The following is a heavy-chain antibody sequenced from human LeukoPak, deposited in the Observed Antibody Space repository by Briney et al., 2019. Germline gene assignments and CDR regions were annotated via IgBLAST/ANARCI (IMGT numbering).Heavy chain of an antibody. Sequence: GGSLRLSCAASRFTFSYYSMNWVRQAPGKGLEWVSSISSSSNYIYYADSVKGRFTISRDNAKNSLYLQMNSLRAEDTAVYYCARSYCSSTNCSFDYWGQGTLVTVSS. D-gene: IGHD2-2*01. CDR3: ARSYCSSTNCSFDY. J-gene: IGHJ4*02. CDR2: ISSSSNYI. V-gene: IGHV3-21*01. CDR1: RFTFSYYS.